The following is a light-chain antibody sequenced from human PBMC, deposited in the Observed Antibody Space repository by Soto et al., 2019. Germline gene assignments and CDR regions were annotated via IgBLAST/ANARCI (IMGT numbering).Light chain of an antibody. CDR1: SGHSSYI. V-gene: IGLV4-60*02. CDR2: LEGSGSY. J-gene: IGLJ2*01. Sequence: QSALTQSSSASASLGSSVKLTCTLSSGHSSYIIAWHQQQPGKAPRYLMKLEGSGSYNKGSGVPDRFSGSSSGADRYLTISNLQFEDEADYYCETWDSLVVFGGGTKLTVL. CDR3: ETWDSLVV.